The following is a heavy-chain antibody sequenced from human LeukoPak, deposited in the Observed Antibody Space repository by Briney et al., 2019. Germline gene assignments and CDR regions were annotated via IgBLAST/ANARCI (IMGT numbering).Heavy chain of an antibody. CDR2: IYYSGST. Sequence: PSETLSLTCTVSGGSISSSSYYWGWIRQPPGKGLEWIGSIYYSGSTYYNPSLKSRVTISVDTSKNQFSLKLSSVTAADTAVYYCARGQLLWFGESSRGFDYWGQGTLVTVSS. CDR1: GGSISSSSYY. D-gene: IGHD3-10*01. V-gene: IGHV4-39*07. J-gene: IGHJ4*02. CDR3: ARGQLLWFGESSRGFDY.